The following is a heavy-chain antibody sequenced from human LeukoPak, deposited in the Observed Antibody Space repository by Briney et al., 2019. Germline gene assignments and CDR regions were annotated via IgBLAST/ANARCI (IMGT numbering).Heavy chain of an antibody. J-gene: IGHJ4*02. CDR1: GFTFSSYS. CDR3: ARGCSTGSCYSDN. D-gene: IGHD2-15*01. CDR2: ISSSVSI. Sequence: GSLRLSCTASGFTFSSYSMNWVRQAPGKGLEWISYISSSVSIFYADSVKGRFTISRDNAKNSLYLQLNSLRADDTAVYYCARGCSTGSCYSDNWGQGTLVTVSS. V-gene: IGHV3-48*04.